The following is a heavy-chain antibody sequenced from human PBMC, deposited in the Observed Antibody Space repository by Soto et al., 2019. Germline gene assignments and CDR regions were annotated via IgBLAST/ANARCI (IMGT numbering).Heavy chain of an antibody. J-gene: IGHJ6*02. CDR3: ARTGSGSYLKYDYYYGMDV. Sequence: PSETLSLTCAVYGGSVSGYYWSWIRQPPGKGLEWIGEINHSGSTNYNPSLKSRVTISVDTSKNQFSLKLSSVTAADTAVYYCARTGSGSYLKYDYYYGMDVWGQGTTVTVSS. V-gene: IGHV4-34*01. CDR1: GGSVSGYY. CDR2: INHSGST. D-gene: IGHD3-10*01.